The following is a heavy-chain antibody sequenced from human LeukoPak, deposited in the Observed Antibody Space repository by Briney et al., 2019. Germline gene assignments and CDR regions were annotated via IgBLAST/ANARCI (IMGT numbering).Heavy chain of an antibody. CDR1: GFTFSSYA. Sequence: PGGSLRLSCAASGFTFSSYAMSWVRQAPGKGLEWVSAISGSGGSTYYADSVKGRFTISRDNSKNTLYLQMNSLRAEGTAVYYCAKERGYYGSGSCVDYWGQGTLVTVSS. CDR3: AKERGYYGSGSCVDY. J-gene: IGHJ4*02. V-gene: IGHV3-23*01. CDR2: ISGSGGST. D-gene: IGHD3-10*01.